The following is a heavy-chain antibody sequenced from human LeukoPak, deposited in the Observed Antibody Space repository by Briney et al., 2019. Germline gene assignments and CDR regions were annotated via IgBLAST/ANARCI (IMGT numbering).Heavy chain of an antibody. J-gene: IGHJ4*02. CDR2: ISYDGSNK. D-gene: IGHD6-6*01. CDR3: AKAARDSSLHHFDY. CDR1: GFTFSSYG. Sequence: GGSLRLSCAASGFTFSSYGMHWVRQAPGKGLEWVAVISYDGSNKYYADSVKGRFTISRDNSKNTLYLQMNSLRAEDTAVYYCAKAARDSSLHHFDYWGQGTLVTVSS. V-gene: IGHV3-30*18.